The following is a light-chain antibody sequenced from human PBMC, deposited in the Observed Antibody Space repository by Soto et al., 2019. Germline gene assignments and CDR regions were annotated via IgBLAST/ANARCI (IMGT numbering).Light chain of an antibody. Sequence: DLPMTQSPSSLSASVGDRVTITCQASQDISNXXXWYQQKPGKAPKLLIYDASNLXXGVPSRXXXXXXXXXXXFTISSLQPEDIATYYCQQYDNLPLTFGPGTKVDIK. CDR2: DAS. CDR1: QDISNX. V-gene: IGKV1-33*01. CDR3: QQYDNLPLT. J-gene: IGKJ3*01.